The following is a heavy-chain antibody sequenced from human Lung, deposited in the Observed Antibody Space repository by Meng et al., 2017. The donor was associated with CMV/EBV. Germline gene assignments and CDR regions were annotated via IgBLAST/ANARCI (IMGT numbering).Heavy chain of an antibody. Sequence: SETXSLXXTVSGGSISSSSYYWGWIRQPPGKGLEWIGSIYYSGSTYYNPSLKSRVTISVDTSKNQFSLKLSSVTAADTAVYYCARSHSSGWPFDYWGQGPLVTVSS. CDR1: GGSISSSSYY. J-gene: IGHJ4*02. V-gene: IGHV4-39*07. CDR3: ARSHSSGWPFDY. D-gene: IGHD6-19*01. CDR2: IYYSGST.